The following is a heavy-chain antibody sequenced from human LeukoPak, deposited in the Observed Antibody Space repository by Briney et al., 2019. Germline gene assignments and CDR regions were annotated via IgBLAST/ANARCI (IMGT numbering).Heavy chain of an antibody. CDR3: AREPLYGGNPADY. CDR1: GGSISSGSYY. J-gene: IGHJ4*02. CDR2: IYTSGST. D-gene: IGHD4-23*01. Sequence: SQTLSLTCTVSGGSISSGSYYWSWIRQPAGKGLEWIGRIYTSGSTNYNPSLKSRVTISVDTSKNKFSLKLSSVTAADTAVYYCAREPLYGGNPADYWGQGTLVTVSS. V-gene: IGHV4-61*02.